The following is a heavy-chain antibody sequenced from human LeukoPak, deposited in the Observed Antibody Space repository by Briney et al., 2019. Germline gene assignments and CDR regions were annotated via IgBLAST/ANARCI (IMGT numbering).Heavy chain of an antibody. J-gene: IGHJ4*02. V-gene: IGHV3-48*03. Sequence: QSGGSLRLSCAASGFTFSSYEMNWVRQAPGKGLEWVSHISTGTYIAYADSVKGRFTISRDNARNSLYLEMNSLRAEDTAVYYCTREQDREAAATIVGDYWGQGTLVTVSS. D-gene: IGHD3-22*01. CDR1: GFTFSSYE. CDR3: TREQDREAAATIVGDY. CDR2: ISTGTYI.